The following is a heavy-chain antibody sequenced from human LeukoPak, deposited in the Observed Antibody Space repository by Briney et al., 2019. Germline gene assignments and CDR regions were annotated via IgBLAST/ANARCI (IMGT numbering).Heavy chain of an antibody. CDR2: IYPGDLFPGDPSS. CDR1: GYTFTSHW. Sequence: GESLKTSFRNFGYTFTSHWIGWVRPMPGKGLGGMGLIYPGDLFPGDPSSRYSPSFQGQVTMSADKSTSTAYLQATSRVYPASAMYYCARALTGTTADAYSFYYWGEGTLVTVSS. V-gene: IGHV5-51*01. CDR3: ARALTGTTADAYSFYY. D-gene: IGHD1-20*01. J-gene: IGHJ4*02.